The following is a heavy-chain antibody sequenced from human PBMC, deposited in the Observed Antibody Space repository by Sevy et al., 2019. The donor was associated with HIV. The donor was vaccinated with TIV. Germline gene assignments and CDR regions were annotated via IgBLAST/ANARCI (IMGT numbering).Heavy chain of an antibody. Sequence: KQSQTLSLTCAISGDSVSSNSAAWNWIRQSPSRGLEWLGRTYYRSKWYNDYAVSVKSRITINPDTSKNQFSLQLNSVTPEDTAVYYCARMSGYGGNYYYYGMDVWCQGTTVTVSS. CDR3: ARMSGYGGNYYYYGMDV. D-gene: IGHD4-17*01. V-gene: IGHV6-1*01. J-gene: IGHJ6*02. CDR1: GDSVSSNSAA. CDR2: TYYRSKWYN.